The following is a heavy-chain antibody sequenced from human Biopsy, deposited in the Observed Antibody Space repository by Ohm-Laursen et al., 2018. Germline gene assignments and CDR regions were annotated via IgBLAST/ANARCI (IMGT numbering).Heavy chain of an antibody. V-gene: IGHV4-28*03. D-gene: IGHD2-8*02. CDR3: ARDRIDYCTATSCDNFGLDV. Sequence: SDTLSLTCAVSGYSISTGYSWGWIRQPPGKGLEWIGYINHSGPTNYNPSLKSRLTMSVDTSKNQFSLKLTSATAAGTAVYYWARDRIDYCTATSCDNFGLDVWGQGTTVTVSS. CDR1: GYSISTGYS. J-gene: IGHJ6*02. CDR2: INHSGPT.